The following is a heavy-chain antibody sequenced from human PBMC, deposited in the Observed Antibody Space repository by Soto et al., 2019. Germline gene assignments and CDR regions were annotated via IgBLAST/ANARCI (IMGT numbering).Heavy chain of an antibody. CDR1: GFSLSTSGMC. D-gene: IGHD1-7*01. Sequence: SGPTLVNPTQTLTLTCTFSGFSLSTSGMCLSWIRQPPGKALEWLALIDWDDDKYYSTSLKTRLTISKDTSKNQVVLTMTNMDPVDTATYYCARAMYNWNYRDYYYYGMDVWGQGTTVTVSS. CDR3: ARAMYNWNYRDYYYYGMDV. V-gene: IGHV2-70*01. CDR2: IDWDDDK. J-gene: IGHJ6*02.